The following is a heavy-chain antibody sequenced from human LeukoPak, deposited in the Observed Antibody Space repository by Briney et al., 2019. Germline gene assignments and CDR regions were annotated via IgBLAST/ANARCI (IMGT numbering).Heavy chain of an antibody. Sequence: ASVKVSCKASGYTFTSYGISWVRQAPGQGLEWMGWISAKNGNTNYAQKFQGRVTMTRDTSISTAYMELSRLRSDDTAVYYCARVRVVGLYGMDVWGQGTTVTVSS. CDR3: ARVRVVGLYGMDV. V-gene: IGHV1-18*01. D-gene: IGHD2-15*01. CDR1: GYTFTSYG. J-gene: IGHJ6*02. CDR2: ISAKNGNT.